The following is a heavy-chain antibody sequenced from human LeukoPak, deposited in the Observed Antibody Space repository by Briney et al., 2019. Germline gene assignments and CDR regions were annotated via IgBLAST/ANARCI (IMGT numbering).Heavy chain of an antibody. CDR2: ISWDGGST. V-gene: IGHV3-43*01. J-gene: IGHJ3*02. D-gene: IGHD3-10*01. Sequence: GGSLRLSCAASGFTFDDYTMHWVRQAPGKGLEWVSLISWDGGSTYYADSVKGRFTISRDNSKNTLYLQMNSLRAEDTAVYYCANFGAFDIWGQGTMVTVSS. CDR1: GFTFDDYT. CDR3: ANFGAFDI.